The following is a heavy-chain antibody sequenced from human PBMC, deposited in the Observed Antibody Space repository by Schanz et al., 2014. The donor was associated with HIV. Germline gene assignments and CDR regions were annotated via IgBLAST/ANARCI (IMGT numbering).Heavy chain of an antibody. CDR3: ARDQNVISMVRGVMGGVDY. CDR2: IIPIFGTA. D-gene: IGHD3-10*01. CDR1: GGTLISTYG. Sequence: QVKLVQSGAEVKRPGSTVKVSCTASGGTLISTYGFSWARQAPGQGLEWMGGIIPIFGTANYAQKFQDRVTITADEPTSTAYMELSNLRSEDTAVYFCARDQNVISMVRGVMGGVDYWGQGTLVTVSS. J-gene: IGHJ4*02. V-gene: IGHV1-69*01.